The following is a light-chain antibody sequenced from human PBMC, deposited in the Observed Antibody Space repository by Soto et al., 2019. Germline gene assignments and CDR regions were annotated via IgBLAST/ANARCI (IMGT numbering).Light chain of an antibody. CDR2: DAS. V-gene: IGKV3D-20*01. CDR3: KQYGSSPS. Sequence: ELVLTQSPGTLSLSPGESATLSCRASQKINNNFAWYQQKPGLAPRLLIYDASSRATGISDRFSGSGSGTEFTLTIRRLEPEDFAVYYCKQYGSSPSFGGGTKVDI. J-gene: IGKJ4*01. CDR1: QKINNN.